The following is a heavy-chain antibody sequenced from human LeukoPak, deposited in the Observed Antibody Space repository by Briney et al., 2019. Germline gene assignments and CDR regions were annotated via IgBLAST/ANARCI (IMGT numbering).Heavy chain of an antibody. CDR3: ARELSTSFTAFDM. CDR1: GGSISSGDYY. CDR2: INEKRKST. Sequence: PSETLSLTCTVSGGSISSGDYYWSWIRLPPGKGLEWIGEINEKRKSTNYNPSLKSRVTISVDTSKNQFSLKLTSVTAADTAVYYCARELSTSFTAFDMWGQGTKVTVSS. J-gene: IGHJ3*02. V-gene: IGHV4-61*08. D-gene: IGHD6-6*01.